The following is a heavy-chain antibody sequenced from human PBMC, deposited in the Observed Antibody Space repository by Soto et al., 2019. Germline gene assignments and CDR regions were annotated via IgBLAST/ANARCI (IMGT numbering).Heavy chain of an antibody. J-gene: IGHJ3*02. V-gene: IGHV1-58*01. CDR2: IVVGSGNT. CDR3: ARAGPNIVATIQFLPQRHHAFDI. D-gene: IGHD5-12*01. CDR1: GFTFTSSA. Sequence: SVKVSCKASGFTFTSSAVQWVRQARGQRLEWIGWIVVGSGNTNYAQKFQERVTITRDMSTSTAYMELSSLRSEDTAVYYCARAGPNIVATIQFLPQRHHAFDIWGQGTMVTVSS.